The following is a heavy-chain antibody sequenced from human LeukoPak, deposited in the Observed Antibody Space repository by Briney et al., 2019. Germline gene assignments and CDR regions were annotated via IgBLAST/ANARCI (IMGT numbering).Heavy chain of an antibody. CDR3: ARRLYEITMVRGVIPYYYYYMDV. CDR1: GYTFTSYY. D-gene: IGHD3-10*01. CDR2: INPSGGST. V-gene: IGHV1-46*01. Sequence: ASVKVSCKASGYTFTSYYMHWVRQAPGQGLEWMGIINPSGGSTSYAQKFQGRVTMTRDTSTSTAYMELSSLRSEDTAVYYCARRLYEITMVRGVIPYYYYYMDVWGKGTTVTISS. J-gene: IGHJ6*03.